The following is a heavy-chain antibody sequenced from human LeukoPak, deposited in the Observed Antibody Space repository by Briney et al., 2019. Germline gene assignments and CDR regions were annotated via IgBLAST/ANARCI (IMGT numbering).Heavy chain of an antibody. J-gene: IGHJ4*02. Sequence: GGSLRLSCAASGFTFSSYGMHWVRQAPGKGLEWGAVICYDGSNKYYADSVKGRFTISRDNSKNTLYLQMNSLRAEDTAVYYCARDPGIAVAGYYFDYWGQGTLVTVSS. CDR1: GFTFSSYG. CDR2: ICYDGSNK. V-gene: IGHV3-33*01. CDR3: ARDPGIAVAGYYFDY. D-gene: IGHD6-19*01.